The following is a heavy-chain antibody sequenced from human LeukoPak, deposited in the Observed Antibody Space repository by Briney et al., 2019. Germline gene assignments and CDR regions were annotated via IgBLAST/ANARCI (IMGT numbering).Heavy chain of an antibody. J-gene: IGHJ4*02. CDR1: GGSISSSSYY. CDR3: ASYGGYLDHYFDD. CDR2: IYYSGST. V-gene: IGHV4-39*07. D-gene: IGHD2-15*01. Sequence: SETLSLTCTVSGGSISSSSYYWGWMRQPPGKGLEWIGSIYYSGSTYYNPSLKSRVTISVDTSKNQFSLKLSSVTAADTAVYYCASYGGYLDHYFDDWGQGTLVTVTS.